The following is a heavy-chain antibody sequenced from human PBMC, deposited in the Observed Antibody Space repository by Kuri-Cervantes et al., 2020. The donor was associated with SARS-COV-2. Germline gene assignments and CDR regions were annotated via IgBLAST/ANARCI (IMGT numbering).Heavy chain of an antibody. J-gene: IGHJ4*02. V-gene: IGHV4-39*07. Sequence: ESLKISCTVSGGSISSSSYYWGWIRQPPGKGLEWIGSIYYSGSTYYNPFLKSRVTISVNTSKNQFSLKLSSVTAADTAVYYCASSPARYYYDSSGYLGYWGQGTLVTVSS. CDR1: GGSISSSSYY. D-gene: IGHD3-22*01. CDR2: IYYSGST. CDR3: ASSPARYYYDSSGYLGY.